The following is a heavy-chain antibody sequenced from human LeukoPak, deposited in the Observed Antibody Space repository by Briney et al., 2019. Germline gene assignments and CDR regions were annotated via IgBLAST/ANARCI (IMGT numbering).Heavy chain of an antibody. CDR1: GFTFSSYW. CDR3: ARDYVYDSSGYYYDY. Sequence: GSLRLSCAASGFTFSSYWMHWVRQAPGKGLVWVSRINSDGSSTSYADSVKGRFTISRDNAKNTLYLQMNSLRAEDTAVYYCARDYVYDSSGYYYDYWGQGTLVTVSS. CDR2: INSDGSST. D-gene: IGHD3-22*01. V-gene: IGHV3-74*01. J-gene: IGHJ4*02.